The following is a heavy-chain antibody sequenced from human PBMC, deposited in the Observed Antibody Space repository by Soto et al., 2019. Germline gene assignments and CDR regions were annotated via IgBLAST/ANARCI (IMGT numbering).Heavy chain of an antibody. CDR1: GGTFSSHS. V-gene: IGHV1-69*01. CDR3: STSVYSSPTSCYHYYGLAV. CDR2: IIPIFGTE. J-gene: IGHJ6*02. Sequence: QVQLVQSGAEVKKPGSSVKVSCKVSGGTFSSHSINWVRQAPGQGPEWMGGIIPIFGTENYAQKFQGRVTITADESTSTAYMELSSLTSEDTALYYCSTSVYSSPTSCYHYYGLAVWSQGTTVITSS. D-gene: IGHD2-2*01.